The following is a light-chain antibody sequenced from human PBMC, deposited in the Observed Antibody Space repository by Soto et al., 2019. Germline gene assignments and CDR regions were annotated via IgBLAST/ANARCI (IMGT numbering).Light chain of an antibody. J-gene: IGKJ1*01. CDR2: EAS. Sequence: DLQMTQSPYTLSTSVGDRATMTCRATQNIDRWLAWYQQKPGKAPKLLIYEASSLEGGVPSRFSGSGSGTEFTLTVSGLRAEDSATYWCQQYKSGSTFGQGTKLDFK. CDR3: QQYKSGST. CDR1: QNIDRW. V-gene: IGKV1-5*01.